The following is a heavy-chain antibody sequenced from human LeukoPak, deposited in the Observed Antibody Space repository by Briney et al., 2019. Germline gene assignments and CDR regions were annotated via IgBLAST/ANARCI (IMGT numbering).Heavy chain of an antibody. V-gene: IGHV4-59*11. CDR3: ARDLEL. J-gene: IGHJ4*02. CDR2: IYYSGST. Sequence: SETLSLTCTVSGGSITSHYWSWIRQPPGKGLEWIGYIYYSGSTNYNPSLKSRVTMSVDTSKNQFSLKLSSVTAADTAVYYCARDLELWGQGTLVTVSS. CDR1: GGSITSHY. D-gene: IGHD2/OR15-2a*01.